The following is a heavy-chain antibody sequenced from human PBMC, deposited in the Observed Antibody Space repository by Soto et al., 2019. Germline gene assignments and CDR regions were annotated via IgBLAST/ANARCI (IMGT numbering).Heavy chain of an antibody. CDR3: SRVHGDYRTDY. CDR1: GGSVNSGSYY. CDR2: VYFNGYT. V-gene: IGHV4-61*01. D-gene: IGHD4-17*01. Sequence: QVQLQESGPGLVKPSETLSLTCAVSGGSVNSGSYYWTWIRQPRGKGLEWLGCVYFNGYTKYTPSLKSRITMSVETSKIPFSPNLSSMTAADTTVYFSSRVHGDYRTDYWGQGTVVSVSS. J-gene: IGHJ4*02.